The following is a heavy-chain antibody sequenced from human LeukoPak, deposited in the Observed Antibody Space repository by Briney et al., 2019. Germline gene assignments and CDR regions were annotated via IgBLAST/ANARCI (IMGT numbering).Heavy chain of an antibody. CDR1: GFTFDDYA. J-gene: IGHJ6*02. CDR2: ISWNSGSI. Sequence: GRSLRLSCAASGFTFDDYAMHWVRQAPGKGLEWVPGISWNSGSIGYAGSVKGRFTISRDNAKNSLYLQMNSLRAEDTALYYCAKGSTGYYYGMDVWGQGTTVTVSS. V-gene: IGHV3-9*01. CDR3: AKGSTGYYYGMDV.